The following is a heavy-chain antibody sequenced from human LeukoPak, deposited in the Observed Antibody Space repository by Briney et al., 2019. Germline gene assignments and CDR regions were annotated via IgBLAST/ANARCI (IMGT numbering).Heavy chain of an antibody. V-gene: IGHV4-38-2*01. CDR2: LYHPDST. J-gene: IGHJ6*03. CDR3: ARQYDSYFYYYLDL. CDR1: GYSISSGYY. Sequence: SETLSLTCAVSGYSISSGYYWGWIRQPPGKGLEWIGSLYHPDSTYYNPSLESRVTMSVDTSRNQFSLKLSFVTAADTAVYYCARQYDSYFYYYLDLWGTRTTVTVSS. D-gene: IGHD2-2*01.